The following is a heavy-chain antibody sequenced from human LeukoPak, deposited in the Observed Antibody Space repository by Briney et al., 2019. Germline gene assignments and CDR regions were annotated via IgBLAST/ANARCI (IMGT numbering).Heavy chain of an antibody. J-gene: IGHJ3*02. Sequence: ASVKVSCKASGYTFTGYYMHWVRQAPGQGLEWMGWINPNSGGTNYAHKFQGRVTMTRDTPISTAYMELSRLRSDDTAVYYCARGPLGKTYYDFWSGYYTGFGIDAFDIWGQGTMVTVSS. CDR3: ARGPLGKTYYDFWSGYYTGFGIDAFDI. D-gene: IGHD3-3*01. V-gene: IGHV1-2*02. CDR1: GYTFTGYY. CDR2: INPNSGGT.